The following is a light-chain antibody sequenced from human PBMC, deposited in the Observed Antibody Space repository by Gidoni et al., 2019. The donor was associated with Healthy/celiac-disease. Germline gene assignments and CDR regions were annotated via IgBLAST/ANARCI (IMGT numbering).Light chain of an antibody. CDR1: QSLLHSNGYNY. CDR3: MQALLIRT. CDR2: LGS. Sequence: DIVMTQSTLSLPVTPGEPASISCRSSQSLLHSNGYNYLDWYLQKPGQSPQLLIYLGSNRASGVPDRFSGSGSGTDFTLKISRVEAEDVGVYYCMQALLIRTFGQGTKVEIK. J-gene: IGKJ1*01. V-gene: IGKV2-28*01.